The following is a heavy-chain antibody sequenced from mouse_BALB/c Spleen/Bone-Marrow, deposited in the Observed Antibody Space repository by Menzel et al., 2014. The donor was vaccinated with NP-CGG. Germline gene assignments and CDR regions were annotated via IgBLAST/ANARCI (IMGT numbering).Heavy chain of an antibody. D-gene: IGHD1-2*01. V-gene: IGHV1-4*01. J-gene: IGHJ2*01. CDR3: ARSSFLRSYFDY. CDR2: INPSTGYT. Sequence: VQLQQSGAELARPGASVKMSCKASGYTFTSYTMHWVKERPGQGLEWIGYINPSTGYTNYNQKFKDKATLTADKSSSTAYMQLSSLTSADSAVYYCARSSFLRSYFDYWGQGTTLTVSS. CDR1: GYTFTSYT.